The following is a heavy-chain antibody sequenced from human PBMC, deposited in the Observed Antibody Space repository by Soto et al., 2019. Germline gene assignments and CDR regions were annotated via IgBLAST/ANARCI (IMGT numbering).Heavy chain of an antibody. Sequence: PGGSLRLSCAASGFTFSSYWMHWVRQAPGKGLVWVSRINSDGSSTSYADSVKGRFTISRDNAKNTLYLQMNSLRAEDTAVYYCARATNWENWYFDLWGRGTLVTVS. D-gene: IGHD7-27*01. CDR2: INSDGSST. J-gene: IGHJ2*01. V-gene: IGHV3-74*01. CDR1: GFTFSSYW. CDR3: ARATNWENWYFDL.